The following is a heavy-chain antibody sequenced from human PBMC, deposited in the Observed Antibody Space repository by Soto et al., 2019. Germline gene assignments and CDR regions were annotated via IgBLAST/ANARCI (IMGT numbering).Heavy chain of an antibody. J-gene: IGHJ6*02. CDR1: GYTFTGYY. D-gene: IGHD4-17*01. Sequence: ASVKVSCKASGYTFTGYYMHWARQDPGQGLEWMGWINPNSGGTNYAQKFQGWVTMTRDTSISTAYMELSRLRSDDTAVYYCARDGTLQTTVLQLAGPYGMDVWGQGTTVTVSS. CDR3: ARDGTLQTTVLQLAGPYGMDV. V-gene: IGHV1-2*04. CDR2: INPNSGGT.